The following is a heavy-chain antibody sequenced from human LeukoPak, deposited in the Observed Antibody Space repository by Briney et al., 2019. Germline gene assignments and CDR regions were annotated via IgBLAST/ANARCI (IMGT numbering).Heavy chain of an antibody. Sequence: SSETLSLTCTVSGGSISSYYWSWIRQPPRKGLEWIGYIHYTGSTNYNPSLKSRVTISVDTSKNQFSLKLSSVTAADTAVYYCARVEEGYGSGRRENYYYYYMDAWGKGTTVTISS. CDR2: IHYTGST. CDR1: GGSISSYY. D-gene: IGHD3-10*01. J-gene: IGHJ6*03. CDR3: ARVEEGYGSGRRENYYYYYMDA. V-gene: IGHV4-59*01.